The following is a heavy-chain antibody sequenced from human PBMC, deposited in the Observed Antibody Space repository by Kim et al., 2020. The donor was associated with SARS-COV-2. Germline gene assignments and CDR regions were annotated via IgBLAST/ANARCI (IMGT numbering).Heavy chain of an antibody. CDR3: AKDSTEAYAYYYYGMDV. D-gene: IGHD4-4*01. CDR1: GFTFSSYG. V-gene: IGHV3-30*18. Sequence: GGSLRLSCAASGFTFSSYGMHWVRQAPGKGLEWVAVISYDGSNKYYADSVKGRFTISRDNSKNTLYLQMNSLRAEDTAVYYCAKDSTEAYAYYYYGMDVWGQGTTVTVSS. CDR2: ISYDGSNK. J-gene: IGHJ6*02.